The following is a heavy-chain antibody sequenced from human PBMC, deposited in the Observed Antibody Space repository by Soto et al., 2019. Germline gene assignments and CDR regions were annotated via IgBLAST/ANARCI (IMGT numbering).Heavy chain of an antibody. CDR1: GDSISGHF. J-gene: IGHJ5*02. Sequence: KPSETLSLTCTVSGDSISGHFWSWIRQPAGKGLEWVGRIHSTGVTSYNPSLKSRVTMSVDTSNNQFSLNLRSVTAADTAVYYCTRGAGPPWFDLWGQGTQVTVSS. CDR3: TRGAGPPWFDL. V-gene: IGHV4-4*07. CDR2: IHSTGVT.